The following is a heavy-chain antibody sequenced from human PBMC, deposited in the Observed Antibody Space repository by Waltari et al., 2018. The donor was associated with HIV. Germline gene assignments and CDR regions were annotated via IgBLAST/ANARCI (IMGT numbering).Heavy chain of an antibody. CDR1: GFTVSANY. J-gene: IGHJ6*02. Sequence: EVQLVESGGNLTRPGGSLRLSCVGSGFTVSANYMSWVRQAPGKGPEWVSVLYSNGNTLYGGSVKGRFTIFRDNSKNTLYLQMNTLRVDDTAVYYCARMQRLYGSEQSRYFYFGMDVWGQGTTVTVSS. CDR2: LYSNGNT. D-gene: IGHD3-16*02. CDR3: ARMQRLYGSEQSRYFYFGMDV. V-gene: IGHV3-53*01.